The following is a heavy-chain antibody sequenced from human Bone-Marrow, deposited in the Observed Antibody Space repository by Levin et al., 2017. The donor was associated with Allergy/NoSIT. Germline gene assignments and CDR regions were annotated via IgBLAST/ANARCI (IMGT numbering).Heavy chain of an antibody. V-gene: IGHV3-74*01. CDR2: SNTDGSST. CDR1: GFTFGNYW. Sequence: LSLTCAASGFTFGNYWMHWVRQAPGRGLVCVSRSNTDGSSTTYADSVKGRFTISRDNAKNTLYLEMSSLRAEDTAVYFCARGGSNYGPDYWGQGTLVTVSP. CDR3: ARGGSNYGPDY. D-gene: IGHD4-11*01. J-gene: IGHJ4*02.